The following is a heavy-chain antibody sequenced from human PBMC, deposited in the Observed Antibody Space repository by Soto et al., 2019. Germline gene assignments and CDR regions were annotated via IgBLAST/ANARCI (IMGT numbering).Heavy chain of an antibody. CDR3: ASSGGSGYYRGWFDP. Sequence: QVQLVQSGAEVKKPGSSVKVSCKASGGTFSSYAISWVRQAPGQGLEWMGGIIPIFGTANYAQKFQGRVTITADKSRSPAYMELSSLRAEDTAVYYCASSGGSGYYRGWFDPWGQGTLVTVSS. J-gene: IGHJ5*02. D-gene: IGHD3-22*01. CDR2: IIPIFGTA. CDR1: GGTFSSYA. V-gene: IGHV1-69*06.